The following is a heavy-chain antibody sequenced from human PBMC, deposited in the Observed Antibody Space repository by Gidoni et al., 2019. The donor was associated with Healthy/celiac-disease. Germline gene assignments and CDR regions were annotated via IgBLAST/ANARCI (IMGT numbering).Heavy chain of an antibody. CDR2: ISSSCNTI. CDR3: ARSPNVRNDPYYYYCIDV. J-gene: IGHJ6*02. V-gene: IGHV3-48*01. D-gene: IGHD1-1*01. CDR1: GFTFGSHS. Sequence: EVQLVESGGGLVEPGGSLRLSCAATGFTFGSHSRNWVRQAPGRGLEWVSYISSSCNTIYYSDSAKVRFTVSRYDAKTSLYLQLNSLSAEDTAVYYCARSPNVRNDPYYYYCIDVWGQGTTVTVSS.